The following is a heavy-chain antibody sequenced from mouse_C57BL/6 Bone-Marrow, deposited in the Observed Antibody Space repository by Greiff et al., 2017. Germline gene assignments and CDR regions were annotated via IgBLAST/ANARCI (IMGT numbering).Heavy chain of an antibody. D-gene: IGHD2-1*01. CDR2: IDPSDSYT. J-gene: IGHJ3*01. Sequence: QVQLQQPGAELVKPGASVKLSCKASGYTFTSYWMQWVKQRPGQGLEWIGEIDPSDSYTNYNQKFKGKATLTVDTSSSTAYMQLSSLTSEDSAVYYCGLLAWFAYWGQGTLVTVSA. V-gene: IGHV1-50*01. CDR1: GYTFTSYW. CDR3: GLLAWFAY.